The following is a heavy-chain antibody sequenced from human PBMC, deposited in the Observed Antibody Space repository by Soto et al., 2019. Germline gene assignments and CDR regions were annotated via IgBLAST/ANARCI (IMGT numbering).Heavy chain of an antibody. V-gene: IGHV1-3*01. CDR3: ASGHCDDLCYHDY. J-gene: IGHJ4*02. CDR2: INVGNGNT. CDR1: GYTFSTYI. D-gene: IGHD2-21*01. Sequence: QVQLVQSGAEVKKPGASVKVSCKASGYTFSTYILYWVRQAPGQRLEWMGWINVGNGNTKNSQKFQDRVTITRDTSASTAYMELSSLRSEDTAVYYCASGHCDDLCYHDYWGQGTLVTVSS.